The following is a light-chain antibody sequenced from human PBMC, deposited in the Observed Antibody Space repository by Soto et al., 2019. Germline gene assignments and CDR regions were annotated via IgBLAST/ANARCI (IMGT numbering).Light chain of an antibody. CDR1: SGSIASNY. CDR2: EDN. J-gene: IGLJ2*01. V-gene: IGLV6-57*03. CDR3: QSYDSSSVV. Sequence: NFMLTQPHSVSESPGKTVTISCTRSSGSIASNYVQWYQQRPGSAPITMIYEDNQRPSGVPDRFSGSIDSSSNSASLTISGLKTEDEADYYCQSYDSSSVVFGGGTKLTVL.